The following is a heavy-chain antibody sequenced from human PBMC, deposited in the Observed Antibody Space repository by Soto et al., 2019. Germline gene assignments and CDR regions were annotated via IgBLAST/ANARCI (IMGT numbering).Heavy chain of an antibody. D-gene: IGHD2-8*01. CDR3: ARGGGYCTNGVCYTYRPFDY. Sequence: SQTLSLTCAISGDSVSSNSAAWNWIRQSPSRGLEWLGRTYYRSKWYNDYAVCVKSRITINPDTSKNQFSLQLNSVTPEDTAVYYCARGGGYCTNGVCYTYRPFDYWGQGTLVTVS. CDR2: TYYRSKWYN. CDR1: GDSVSSNSAA. J-gene: IGHJ4*02. V-gene: IGHV6-1*01.